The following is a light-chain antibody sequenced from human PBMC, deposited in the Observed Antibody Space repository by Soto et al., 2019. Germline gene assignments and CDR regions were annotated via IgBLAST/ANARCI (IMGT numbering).Light chain of an antibody. CDR1: SSDVGGYNS. J-gene: IGLJ3*02. CDR3: SSYTSSSTRV. V-gene: IGLV2-14*01. Sequence: QSVLTQPASVSGSPGQSITISCTGTSSDVGGYNSVSWYQQHPGKAPKLMIYEVSNRPSGVSNRFSGSKSGNTASLTISGLQDEDEADYYCSSYTSSSTRVFGGGTKLTVL. CDR2: EVS.